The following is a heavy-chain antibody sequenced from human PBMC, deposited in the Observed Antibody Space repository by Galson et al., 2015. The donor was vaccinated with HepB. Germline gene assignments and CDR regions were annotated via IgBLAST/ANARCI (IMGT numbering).Heavy chain of an antibody. D-gene: IGHD3-3*01. CDR3: TTRSGSYYFDY. Sequence: SLRLSCAASGFTFSNARMSWVRQAPGKGLEWVGRIKSKTDGGTTDYAAPVKGRFTISRDDSKNTLYLQMNSLKTEDTAVYYCTTRSGSYYFDYWGQGTLVTVSS. V-gene: IGHV3-15*01. CDR1: GFTFSNAR. J-gene: IGHJ4*02. CDR2: IKSKTDGGTT.